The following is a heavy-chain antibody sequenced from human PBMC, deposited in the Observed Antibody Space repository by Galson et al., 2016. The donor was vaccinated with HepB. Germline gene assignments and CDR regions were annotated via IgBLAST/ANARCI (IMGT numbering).Heavy chain of an antibody. Sequence: SLRLSCAGSGFSFTSVWMSWVRQAPGKGLEWVGRIKSVIDGETKDYAKPVRGRFAITRDDTKNTLYLQMNSLIIEDTAIYYCTTDPPGPYYYETSGYYRTSDYWGQGTLVTVSS. D-gene: IGHD3-22*01. CDR3: TTDPPGPYYYETSGYYRTSDY. CDR1: GFSFTSVW. J-gene: IGHJ4*02. CDR2: IKSVIDGETK. V-gene: IGHV3-15*01.